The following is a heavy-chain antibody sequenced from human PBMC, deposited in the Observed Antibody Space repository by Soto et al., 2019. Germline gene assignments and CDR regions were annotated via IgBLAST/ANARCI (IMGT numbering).Heavy chain of an antibody. V-gene: IGHV4-59*01. CDR2: IYYSGST. CDR1: GGSISSYY. J-gene: IGHJ3*02. CDR3: AKGWMHTNLYYDFWSGYSDALDI. Sequence: SETLSLTCTVSGGSISSYYWSWIRQPPGKGLEWIGYIYYSGSTNYNPSLKSRVTISVDTSKNQFSLKLSSVTAADTAVYYCAKGWMHTNLYYDFWSGYSDALDIWGQGTMVTVSS. D-gene: IGHD3-3*01.